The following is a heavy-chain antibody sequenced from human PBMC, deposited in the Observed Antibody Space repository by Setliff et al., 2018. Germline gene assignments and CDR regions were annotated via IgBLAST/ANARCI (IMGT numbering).Heavy chain of an antibody. D-gene: IGHD3-22*01. CDR1: GFSLSTNTVG. V-gene: IGHV2-5*02. CDR2: IFWDDDK. Sequence: SGPTRVNPTETLTLTCTFSGFSLSTNTVGVGWIRQPPGKALEWLAVIFWDDDKRYSPSLQHRLTINKDTSKNQVVLTMANVDPVDTATYYCAHFTVGYDISGYLFSWGQGTLVTVSS. CDR3: AHFTVGYDISGYLFS. J-gene: IGHJ5*02.